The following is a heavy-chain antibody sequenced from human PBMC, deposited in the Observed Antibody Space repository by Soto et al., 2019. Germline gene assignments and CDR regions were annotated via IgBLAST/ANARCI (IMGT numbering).Heavy chain of an antibody. CDR1: GGSISSYY. J-gene: IGHJ5*02. Sequence: PSETLSLTCTVSGGSISSYYWSWIRQPPGKGLEWIGYIYYSGSTTYNPSLKSRVTISVDTSKNQFSLKLSSVTAADTAVYYCARTDPSSYGYVYWFDPWGQGILVTVSS. CDR3: ARTDPSSYGYVYWFDP. CDR2: IYYSGST. D-gene: IGHD5-18*01. V-gene: IGHV4-59*01.